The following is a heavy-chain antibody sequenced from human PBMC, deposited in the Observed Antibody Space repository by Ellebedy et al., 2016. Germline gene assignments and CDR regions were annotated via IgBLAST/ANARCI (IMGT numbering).Heavy chain of an antibody. J-gene: IGHJ4*02. CDR3: ARGKTIPGPEPLDY. CDR1: GFSVSSNY. CDR2: IYAGGTI. Sequence: GESLKISCVISGFSVSSNYLSWVRQAPGKGLEWVSVIYAGGTIYYADSVKGRFTISRDNSKNTLYLQMNRLRAEDTAVYYCARGKTIPGPEPLDYWGQGTLITVSS. D-gene: IGHD1-14*01. V-gene: IGHV3-66*01.